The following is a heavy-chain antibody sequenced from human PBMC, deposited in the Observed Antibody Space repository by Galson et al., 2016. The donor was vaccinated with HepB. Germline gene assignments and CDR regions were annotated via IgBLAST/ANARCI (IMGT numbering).Heavy chain of an antibody. CDR1: GGSMSSSSNY. D-gene: IGHD4-11*01. CDR2: IFSSGST. J-gene: IGHJ2*01. V-gene: IGHV4-39*01. CDR3: AHAWSHDYIDY. Sequence: SETLSLTCIVAGGSMSSSSNYWGWIRQPPGKGLEWIGSIFSSGSTYYNPSLKSRVTISVDTSKNQFSLKLFSVTAADTAVYYCAHAWSHDYIDYWGRGTLVIVSS.